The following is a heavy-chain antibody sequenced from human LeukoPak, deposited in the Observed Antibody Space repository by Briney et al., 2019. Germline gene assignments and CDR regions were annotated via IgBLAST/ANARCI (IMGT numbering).Heavy chain of an antibody. D-gene: IGHD3-10*01. CDR3: ARDYYGSGSPLGYFDY. Sequence: HAGGSLRLSCAASGFTFSSYGMHWVRQATGKGLEWVAVIWYDGSNKYYADSVKGRFTISRDNSKNTLYLQMNSLRAEDTAVYYCARDYYGSGSPLGYFDYWGQGTLVTVSS. CDR2: IWYDGSNK. CDR1: GFTFSSYG. J-gene: IGHJ4*02. V-gene: IGHV3-33*01.